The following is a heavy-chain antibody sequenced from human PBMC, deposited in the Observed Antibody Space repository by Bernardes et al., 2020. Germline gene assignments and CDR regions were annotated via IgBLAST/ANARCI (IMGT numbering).Heavy chain of an antibody. CDR2: ISSRGTYT. CDR3: AREDGKYQLSYSHVYMDV. V-gene: IGHV3-21*01. Sequence: GGSLRLSCAASGFSFSSYSLNWVRQAPGKGLEWVSFISSRGTYTHYAESVKGRFTISRDNAKNSLQLQMNSLRDEDTAVYYCAREDGKYQLSYSHVYMDVWGQGTTVTVSS. D-gene: IGHD2-2*01. CDR1: GFSFSSYS. J-gene: IGHJ6*03.